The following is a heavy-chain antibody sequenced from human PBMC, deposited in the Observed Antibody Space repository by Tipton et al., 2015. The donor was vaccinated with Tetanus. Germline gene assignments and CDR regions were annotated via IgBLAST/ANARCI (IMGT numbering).Heavy chain of an antibody. D-gene: IGHD3-9*01. J-gene: IGHJ5*02. V-gene: IGHV1-2*02. CDR3: ARDYYDILTGYHNWFDP. CDR2: INPNSGGT. Sequence: QLVQSGAEVKKPGASVKVSCKASGYTFTGYYMHWVRQAPGQGLEWMGWINPNSGGTNYAQKFQGRVTMTRDTSISTAYMELSRLRSDDTAVYYCARDYYDILTGYHNWFDPWGQGTLVTVSS. CDR1: GYTFTGYY.